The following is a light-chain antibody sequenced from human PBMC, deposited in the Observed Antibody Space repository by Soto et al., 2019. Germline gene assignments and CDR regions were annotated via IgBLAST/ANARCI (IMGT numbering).Light chain of an antibody. V-gene: IGLV4-69*01. J-gene: IGLJ2*01. CDR2: LDSDGSH. Sequence: QLVLTQSPSASASLGASVKLTCTLSGGHSSYAIAWHQQQPGKGPRYLMKLDSDGSHNKGDGIPDRFSGSSSGAERYLTISSLQSEDEADYYCQTWGSGIPVVFGGGTKVTVL. CDR3: QTWGSGIPVV. CDR1: GGHSSYA.